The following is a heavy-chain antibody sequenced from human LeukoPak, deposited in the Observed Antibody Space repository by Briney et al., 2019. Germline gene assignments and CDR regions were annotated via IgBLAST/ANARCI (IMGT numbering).Heavy chain of an antibody. CDR3: AKDPIPGRIAAAGAGWFDY. CDR1: GFTFSSYG. CDR2: ISFDGSNK. V-gene: IGHV3-30*18. J-gene: IGHJ5*01. Sequence: PGRSLRLSCAASGFTFSSYGMHWVRQAPGKGLEWVAVISFDGSNKYCSDSVKGRFTISRDNSKNTLYLQMTSLRAEDTAVYYCAKDPIPGRIAAAGAGWFDYWGQGTLVTVSS. D-gene: IGHD6-13*01.